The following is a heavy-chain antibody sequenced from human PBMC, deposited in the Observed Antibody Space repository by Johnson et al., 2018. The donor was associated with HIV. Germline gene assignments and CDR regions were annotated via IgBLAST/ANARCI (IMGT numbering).Heavy chain of an antibody. J-gene: IGHJ3*02. V-gene: IGHV3-30-3*01. CDR2: ISYDGSSK. CDR1: GFTFRNFD. D-gene: IGHD3-22*01. Sequence: QVQLVESGGGLVKPVGSLRLSCAASGFTFRNFDMHWVRQAPGKGLEWVAVISYDGSSKYYADSVKGRFPISRDNSKNTLYLQRNSLRAEDTAVYFCARDYPYDRSPRGAFDIWGQGTMVTVSS. CDR3: ARDYPYDRSPRGAFDI.